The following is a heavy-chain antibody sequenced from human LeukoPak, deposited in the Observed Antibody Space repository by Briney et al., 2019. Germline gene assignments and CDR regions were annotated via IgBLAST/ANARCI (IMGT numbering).Heavy chain of an antibody. Sequence: QTGGSLRLSCAASGFIFSTHWMSWVRQAPGKGLEWVANIKQDGSEKYYVDSVKGRFTISRDNAKNSLYLQMNSLRAEDTAVYYCARGVATTYFDYWGQGTLVTVSS. CDR3: ARGVATTYFDY. CDR1: GFIFSTHW. D-gene: IGHD5-24*01. J-gene: IGHJ4*02. V-gene: IGHV3-7*01. CDR2: IKQDGSEK.